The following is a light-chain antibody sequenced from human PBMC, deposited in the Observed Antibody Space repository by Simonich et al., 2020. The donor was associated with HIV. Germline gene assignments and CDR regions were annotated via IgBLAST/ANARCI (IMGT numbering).Light chain of an antibody. CDR3: QQYGSSIT. CDR2: GAS. Sequence: EIVLTQSPGTLSLSPGERATLSCRASQSVSSIYLAWYQQKPGQAPRLFIYGASSRAAGIPDRFSGSGSGTDFTLTISRLEPEDFAVYYCQQYGSSITFGQGTRLEIK. J-gene: IGKJ5*01. V-gene: IGKV3-20*01. CDR1: QSVSSIY.